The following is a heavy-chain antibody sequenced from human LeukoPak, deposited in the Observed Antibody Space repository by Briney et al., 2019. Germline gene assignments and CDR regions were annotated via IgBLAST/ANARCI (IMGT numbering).Heavy chain of an antibody. J-gene: IGHJ4*02. CDR1: GGSISSSSYY. CDR2: IYYSGST. CDR3: ARLGSSAPLYYFDY. Sequence: SETLSLTCTVSGGSISSSSYYWGWIRQPPGKGLEWIGNIYYSGSTYYNPSLKSRVTISADTSKNQFSLKLSSVTAADSAMYYCARLGSSAPLYYFDYWGQGTLVTISS. V-gene: IGHV4-39*01. D-gene: IGHD6-19*01.